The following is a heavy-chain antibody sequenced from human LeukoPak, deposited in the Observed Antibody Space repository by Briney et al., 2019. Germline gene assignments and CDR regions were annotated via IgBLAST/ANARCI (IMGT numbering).Heavy chain of an antibody. Sequence: GGSLRLSCAASGFAFSSYAMSWVRQAPGKGLEWVSAISGSGGSTYYADSVKGRFTISRDNSKNTLYLQMNSLRAEDTAVYYCARDLVRGYYLVVPSGYGMDVWGQGTTVTVSS. J-gene: IGHJ6*02. CDR1: GFAFSSYA. V-gene: IGHV3-23*01. CDR2: ISGSGGST. CDR3: ARDLVRGYYLVVPSGYGMDV. D-gene: IGHD3-3*01.